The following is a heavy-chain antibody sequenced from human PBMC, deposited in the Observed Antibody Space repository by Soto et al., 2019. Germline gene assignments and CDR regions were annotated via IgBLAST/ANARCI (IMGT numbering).Heavy chain of an antibody. J-gene: IGHJ4*02. D-gene: IGHD5-18*01. V-gene: IGHV3-74*01. CDR1: GFTFSSYW. CDR3: AREFRAMALDY. CDR2: INSDGSST. Sequence: GGSLRLSCASSGFTFSSYWMHWVRQAPGKGLVWVSRINSDGSSTSYADSVKGRFTISRDNSKNTLYLQMNSLRAEDTAVYYCAREFRAMALDYWGQGTLVTVSS.